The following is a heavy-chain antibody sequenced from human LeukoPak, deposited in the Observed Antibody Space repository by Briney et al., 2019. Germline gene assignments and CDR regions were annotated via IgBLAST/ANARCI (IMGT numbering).Heavy chain of an antibody. V-gene: IGHV1-8*01. D-gene: IGHD6-13*01. CDR1: GYTFTSYD. J-gene: IGHJ5*02. CDR2: MNPNSGNT. CDR3: ARGRGSSGRTNWFDP. Sequence: ASVKVSCKASGYTFTSYDINWVRQATGQGLEWMGWMNPNSGNTGYAQKFQGRVTMTRNTSVSTAYMELSSLRSEDTAVYYCARGRGSSGRTNWFDPWGQGTLVTVSS.